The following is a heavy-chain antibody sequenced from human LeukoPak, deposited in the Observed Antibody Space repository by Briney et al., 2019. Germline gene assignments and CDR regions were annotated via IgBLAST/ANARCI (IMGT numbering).Heavy chain of an antibody. CDR1: GYTFTSYD. CDR3: ARVPRELGAY. CDR2: MNPNSGNT. D-gene: IGHD3-16*01. V-gene: IGHV1-8*01. Sequence: GASVKVSCKASGYTFTSYDINWVRQATGQGLEWMGFMNPNSGNTGYAQKFQGRVTMTRNTSISTPYMELSSLRSEDTALYYCARVPRELGAYWGQGTLVTVSS. J-gene: IGHJ4*02.